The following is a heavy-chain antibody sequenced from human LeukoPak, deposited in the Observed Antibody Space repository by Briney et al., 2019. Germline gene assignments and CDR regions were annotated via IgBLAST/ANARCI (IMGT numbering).Heavy chain of an antibody. CDR3: ARDGAARPHYMDV. D-gene: IGHD6-6*01. CDR1: GYTFTIYG. Sequence: ASVKVSCKASGYTFTIYGITWVRQAPGQGLEWMGWISVYNGNTKYAQKLQGRITMTTDTSTSTAYMELRSLRSDDSAVYYCARDGAARPHYMDVWGKGTTVAVSS. V-gene: IGHV1-18*01. J-gene: IGHJ6*03. CDR2: ISVYNGNT.